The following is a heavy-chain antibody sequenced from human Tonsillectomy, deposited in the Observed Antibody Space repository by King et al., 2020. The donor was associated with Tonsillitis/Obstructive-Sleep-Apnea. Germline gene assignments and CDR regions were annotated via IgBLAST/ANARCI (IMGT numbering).Heavy chain of an antibody. J-gene: IGHJ4*02. Sequence: VQLVESGGGLVQPGGSLRLSCAASGFTFSSYAMSWVRQAPGKGLEWVSGINDSGGSTDYADSVKGRFTISKDNSKNTLYLQMSSLRAEDTAVYYCAKGRGWDLLAPGFHYWGQGTLVTVSS. V-gene: IGHV3-23*04. CDR3: AKGRGWDLLAPGFHY. CDR1: GFTFSSYA. CDR2: INDSGGST. D-gene: IGHD1-26*01.